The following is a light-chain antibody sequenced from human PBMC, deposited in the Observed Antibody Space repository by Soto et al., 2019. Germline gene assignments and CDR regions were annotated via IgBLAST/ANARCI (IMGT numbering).Light chain of an antibody. J-gene: IGKJ1*01. Sequence: EIVFTHSPATLASFPGDRVTLSCRATQYINTRLTRYQHRPGQAPRLLIYQTSIRAAGIPARLSASGSGTDFTLTISDXQPEDFALYYCHQRQSWPRTFGQGTKVDIK. CDR2: QTS. V-gene: IGKV3-11*01. CDR3: HQRQSWPRT. CDR1: QYINTR.